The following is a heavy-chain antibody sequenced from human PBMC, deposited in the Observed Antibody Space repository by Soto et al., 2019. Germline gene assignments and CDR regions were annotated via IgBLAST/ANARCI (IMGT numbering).Heavy chain of an antibody. CDR2: ISYDGNNK. J-gene: IGHJ4*02. CDR1: GFTFSSYG. V-gene: IGHV3-30*18. Sequence: QVQLVESGGGVVQPGRSLRLSCAASGFTFSSYGMHWVRQAPGKGLEWVAVISYDGNNKYYADSVKGRFTISRDNSKNTLYLQMNRLRAEDTAVYYSAKDQGCSGGSCYPWYFDSWGQGTLVTVSS. D-gene: IGHD2-15*01. CDR3: AKDQGCSGGSCYPWYFDS.